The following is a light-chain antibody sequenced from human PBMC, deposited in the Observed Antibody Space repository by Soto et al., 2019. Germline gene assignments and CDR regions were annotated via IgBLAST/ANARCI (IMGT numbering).Light chain of an antibody. Sequence: QSVLTQPPSASGTPGQRVTISCSGSSSNIGRDYVYWYQQLPGTAPKLLIFSNNQRPSGVPDRFSGSKSGTSASLAISGLQSEDEADYYCAAWDASLSTWLFGGGTQLTVL. V-gene: IGLV1-47*02. CDR3: AAWDASLSTWL. CDR1: SSNIGRDY. CDR2: SNN. J-gene: IGLJ3*02.